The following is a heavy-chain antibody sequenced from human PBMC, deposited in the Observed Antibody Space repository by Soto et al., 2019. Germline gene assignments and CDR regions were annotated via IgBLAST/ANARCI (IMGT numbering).Heavy chain of an antibody. J-gene: IGHJ4*02. CDR3: ATDTDATTATGVDY. V-gene: IGHV1-3*01. CDR1: GYTFSGSV. CDR2: INADNGNT. Sequence: AAVKVSCKDSGYTFSGSVMHWVRQAPGQRLEWMGWINADNGNTKCSQKFQDRVTLTRDTSASTAYMELSSLRSEDTTVYYCATDTDATTATGVDYWGQGTLVTSPQ. D-gene: IGHD4-17*01.